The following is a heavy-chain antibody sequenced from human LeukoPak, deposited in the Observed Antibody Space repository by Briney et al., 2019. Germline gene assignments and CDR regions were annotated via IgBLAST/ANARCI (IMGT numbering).Heavy chain of an antibody. CDR3: ARCGWDGYNKYYFDY. V-gene: IGHV4-31*03. CDR1: GGSIRTSGSY. D-gene: IGHD5-24*01. Sequence: SETLSLTCTVSGGSIRTSGSYCSWIRQHPGKGLEWIGYIDYSGSTYYNPSLKSRVTMSVDTSKNQFSLKLSSVTAADTAVYYCARCGWDGYNKYYFDYWGQGTLVTVSS. CDR2: IDYSGST. J-gene: IGHJ4*02.